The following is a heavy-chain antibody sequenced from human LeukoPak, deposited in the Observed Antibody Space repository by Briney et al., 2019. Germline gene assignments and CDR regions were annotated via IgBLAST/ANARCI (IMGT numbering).Heavy chain of an antibody. D-gene: IGHD5-24*01. V-gene: IGHV1-69*13. Sequence: SVKVSCKASEGTYSRYAISWVRQAPGHGREWMGGIIPFFVTANSAQTFKGRVTITADESTSTAYMELSSLRSEDAAVYYCAREGDGYNDFDYWGQGTMVTVSS. J-gene: IGHJ4*02. CDR1: EGTYSRYA. CDR3: AREGDGYNDFDY. CDR2: IIPFFVTA.